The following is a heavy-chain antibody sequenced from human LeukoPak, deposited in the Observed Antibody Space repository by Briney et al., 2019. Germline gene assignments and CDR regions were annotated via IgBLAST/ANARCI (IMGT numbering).Heavy chain of an antibody. Sequence: ASVTVSCKASGYTFTGYYMHWVRQAPGQGLEWMGWISPNSGGTNYAQKVQGRVTMTRDTSISTAYMELSRLRSDDTAVYYCARDLVVGATDYDAFDIWGQGTMVTVSS. J-gene: IGHJ3*02. V-gene: IGHV1-2*02. CDR2: ISPNSGGT. CDR3: ARDLVVGATDYDAFDI. D-gene: IGHD1-26*01. CDR1: GYTFTGYY.